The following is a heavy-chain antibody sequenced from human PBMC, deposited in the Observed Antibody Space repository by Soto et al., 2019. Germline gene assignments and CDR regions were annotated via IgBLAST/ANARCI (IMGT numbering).Heavy chain of an antibody. J-gene: IGHJ6*02. CDR2: ISAYNGNT. V-gene: IGHV1-18*01. Sequence: ASVKVSCKASGYTFTSYGISWVRQAPGQGLEWMGWISAYNGNTNYAQKLQGRVTMTTDTSTSTAYMELRSLRSDDTAVYYCARDGPYYDYGDYYYYYGMDVWGQGTTVTVSS. D-gene: IGHD4-17*01. CDR3: ARDGPYYDYGDYYYYYGMDV. CDR1: GYTFTSYG.